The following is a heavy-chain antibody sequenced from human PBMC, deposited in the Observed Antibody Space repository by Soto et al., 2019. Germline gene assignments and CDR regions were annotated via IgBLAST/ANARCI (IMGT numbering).Heavy chain of an antibody. Sequence: PSETLSLTCTVSGGSITSSYWSWIRRPPGKGLGWVAYIYDTGISGYTPSTSYNPSLKSRVTMSVDTSKSQFSLKLTSVTAADTAVYYSARGEDAFFYYGLDVWGQGITVTVSS. CDR1: GGSITSSY. V-gene: IGHV4-59*01. CDR3: ARGEDAFFYYGLDV. CDR2: IYDTGISGYTPST. J-gene: IGHJ6*02.